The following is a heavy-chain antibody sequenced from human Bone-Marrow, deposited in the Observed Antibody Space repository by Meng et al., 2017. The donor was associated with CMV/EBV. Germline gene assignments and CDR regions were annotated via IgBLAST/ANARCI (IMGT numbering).Heavy chain of an antibody. J-gene: IGHJ4*02. CDR2: VYYSGST. D-gene: IGHD3-10*01. Sequence: GSLRPSCTVSGGSIRSYSWSWIRQPPGKGLEWFGYVYYSGSTKYNPSLKSRVTISVDTSKNQFSLKLSSVTAADTAVYYCARVGWFGDLLYFDDWGQGTLVTVSS. CDR1: GGSIRSYS. V-gene: IGHV4-59*01. CDR3: ARVGWFGDLLYFDD.